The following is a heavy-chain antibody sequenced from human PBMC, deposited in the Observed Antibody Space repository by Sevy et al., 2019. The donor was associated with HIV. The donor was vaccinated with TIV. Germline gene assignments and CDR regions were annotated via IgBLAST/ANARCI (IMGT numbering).Heavy chain of an antibody. D-gene: IGHD1-1*01. Sequence: GGSLRLSCAASGFAFSAYGMHWVRQAPGKGLEWVAFIRYDGSNEFYAHSVRGRFTISRDNSNNTLFLQMNSLRADDTAVYYCATRWTPGYWGQGTLVTVSS. CDR3: ATRWTPGY. V-gene: IGHV3-30*02. CDR1: GFAFSAYG. CDR2: IRYDGSNE. J-gene: IGHJ4*02.